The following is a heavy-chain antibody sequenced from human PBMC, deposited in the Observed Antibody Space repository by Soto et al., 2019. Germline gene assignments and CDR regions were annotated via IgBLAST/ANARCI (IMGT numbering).Heavy chain of an antibody. J-gene: IGHJ4*02. V-gene: IGHV4-4*07. D-gene: IGHD6-19*01. CDR2: IYTSGST. Sequence: SQPLSLTCTVSGDSISSYYWSWIRQPAGKGLEWIGRIYTSGSTNYNPSLKSRGTMSVDTYKKQFSLKLSSVTAADTAVYYLARESLYSSGGMPVEDWGKVPRVT. CDR3: ARESLYSSGGMPVED. CDR1: GDSISSYY.